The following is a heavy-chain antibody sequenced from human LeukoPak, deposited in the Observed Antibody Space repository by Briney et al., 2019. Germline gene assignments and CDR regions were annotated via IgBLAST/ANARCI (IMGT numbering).Heavy chain of an antibody. Sequence: GASVTVSCKASGGTFSSYAISWVRQAPGQGLEWMGGIIPIFGTANYAQKFQGRVTITADESTSTAYMELSSLRSEDTAVYYCARVSIAARLNYYYGMDVWGQGTTVTVSS. J-gene: IGHJ6*02. CDR2: IIPIFGTA. CDR1: GGTFSSYA. D-gene: IGHD6-6*01. V-gene: IGHV1-69*13. CDR3: ARVSIAARLNYYYGMDV.